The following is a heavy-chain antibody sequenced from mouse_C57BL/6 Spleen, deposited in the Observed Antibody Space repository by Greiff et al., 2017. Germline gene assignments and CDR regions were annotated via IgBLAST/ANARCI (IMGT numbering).Heavy chain of an antibody. CDR1: GYSFTDYN. CDR2: INPNYGAT. V-gene: IGHV1-39*01. CDR3: ARPSHYSSSSSFDY. D-gene: IGHD1-1*01. Sequence: VQLQQSGPELVKPGASVKISCKASGYSFTDYNMNWVKQRHGKGLEWIGVINPNYGATSYNQKFKGKATLTVDKSSSTAYMQLSSLTSEDSAVYYCARPSHYSSSSSFDYWGQGTTLTVSS. J-gene: IGHJ2*01.